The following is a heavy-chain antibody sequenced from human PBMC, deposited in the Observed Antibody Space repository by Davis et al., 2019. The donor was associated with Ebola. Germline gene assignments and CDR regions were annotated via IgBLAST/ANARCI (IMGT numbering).Heavy chain of an antibody. V-gene: IGHV3-73*01. D-gene: IGHD3-9*01. Sequence: PGGSLRLSCAASGFTFSGSAMHWVRQASGKGLEWVGRIRSKANSYATAYAASVKGRFTISRDDSKNTAYLQMNSLRAEDTAVYYCARAGYFDWLTLAEKPYYFDYWGQGTLVTVS. CDR2: IRSKANSYAT. J-gene: IGHJ4*02. CDR3: ARAGYFDWLTLAEKPYYFDY. CDR1: GFTFSGSA.